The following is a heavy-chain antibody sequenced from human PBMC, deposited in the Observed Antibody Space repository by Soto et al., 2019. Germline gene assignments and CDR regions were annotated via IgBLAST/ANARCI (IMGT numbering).Heavy chain of an antibody. Sequence: QVQLQESGPGLVKPSQTLSLTCTVSGGSISSGGYYWSWIRQHPGKGLEWIGYLYYSGSTYYNPSLKSRVTISVDTSKNQFSLKLSSVTAADTAVYYCARLPSGHDYYYYYMDVWGKGTTVTVSS. J-gene: IGHJ6*03. V-gene: IGHV4-31*03. CDR2: LYYSGST. CDR1: GGSISSGGYY. CDR3: ARLPSGHDYYYYYMDV.